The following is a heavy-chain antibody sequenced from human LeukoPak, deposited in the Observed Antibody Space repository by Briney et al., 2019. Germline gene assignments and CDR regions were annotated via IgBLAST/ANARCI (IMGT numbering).Heavy chain of an antibody. CDR2: ISGDGGST. Sequence: GGSLRLSCAASGFSFSNYAMNWVRQAPGKGLEWVAAISGDGGSTYYADSVKGRFTISRGNSKNTLYLQVNSLRAEDTAVYYCAKATVTRYYFDYWGQGTLVTVSS. V-gene: IGHV3-23*01. CDR1: GFSFSNYA. D-gene: IGHD4-17*01. J-gene: IGHJ4*02. CDR3: AKATVTRYYFDY.